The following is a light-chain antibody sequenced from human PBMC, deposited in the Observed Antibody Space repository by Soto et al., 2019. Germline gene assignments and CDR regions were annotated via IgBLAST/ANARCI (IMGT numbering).Light chain of an antibody. V-gene: IGKV1-33*01. Sequence: DIPMTQSPSSLSASVGDRVTITCQASQDISNYLNWYQQKPGKAPKLLIYDASNLETGVPSRFSGSGSGTDFTFTISSLQPEXXATYXXXXYDNLPLTFGGGTKVEIK. J-gene: IGKJ4*01. CDR1: QDISNY. CDR2: DAS. CDR3: XXYDNLPLT.